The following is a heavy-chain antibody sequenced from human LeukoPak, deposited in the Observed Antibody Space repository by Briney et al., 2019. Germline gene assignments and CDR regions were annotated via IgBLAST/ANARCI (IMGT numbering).Heavy chain of an antibody. Sequence: GGSLRLSCAVSGFSFSTYSMNWVRQAPGKGLEWVSYISTSSSTIYYADSVKGRFTISRDNAKNSLYLQMNSLRAEDTAVYYCAKDKLWFGSTNYYYYMDVWGKGTTVTVSS. J-gene: IGHJ6*03. CDR3: AKDKLWFGSTNYYYYMDV. CDR1: GFSFSTYS. D-gene: IGHD3-10*01. CDR2: ISTSSSTI. V-gene: IGHV3-48*01.